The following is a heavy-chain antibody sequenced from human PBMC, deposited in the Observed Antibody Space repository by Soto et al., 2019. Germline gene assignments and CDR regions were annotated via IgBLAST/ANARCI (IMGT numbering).Heavy chain of an antibody. CDR1: GFTFSSYS. Sequence: EVQLVESGGGLVQPGGSLRLSCAASGFTFSSYSMNWVRQAPGKGLEWVSYISSSSSTIYYADSVKGRFTISRDNAKNSLYLQIDSLRDEDTSVYYCAREGGSLNWFDPWGQGTLVTVSS. D-gene: IGHD1-26*01. J-gene: IGHJ5*02. CDR2: ISSSSSTI. V-gene: IGHV3-48*02. CDR3: AREGGSLNWFDP.